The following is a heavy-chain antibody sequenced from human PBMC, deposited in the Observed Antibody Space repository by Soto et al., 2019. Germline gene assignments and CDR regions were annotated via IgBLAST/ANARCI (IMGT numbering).Heavy chain of an antibody. CDR3: AKESGNRLAP. V-gene: IGHV3-11*01. J-gene: IGHJ5*02. CDR1: GFTFSDYY. Sequence: QVQLVESGGGLVKPGGSLRLSCAASGFTFSDYYMSWIRQAPGKGLEWISFITSSGTFTHYADSVKGRFTISRDNAKNLLYLKMNSLTAEDTAVYYCAKESGNRLAPWGQGTLVTVSS. D-gene: IGHD1-26*01. CDR2: ITSSGTFT.